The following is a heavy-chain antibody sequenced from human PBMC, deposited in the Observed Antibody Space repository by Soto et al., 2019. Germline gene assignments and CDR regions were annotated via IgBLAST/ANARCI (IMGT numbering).Heavy chain of an antibody. V-gene: IGHV4-31*03. CDR1: GGSISSGGYY. Sequence: SETLSLTCTVSGGSISSGGYYWSWIRQHPGKGLEWIGYIYYSGSTYYNPSLKSRVTISVDTSKNQFSLKLSAVTAADTAVYYCARVMHQEYYYDSSGYSYYFDYWGQGTLVTVSS. D-gene: IGHD3-22*01. J-gene: IGHJ4*02. CDR3: ARVMHQEYYYDSSGYSYYFDY. CDR2: IYYSGST.